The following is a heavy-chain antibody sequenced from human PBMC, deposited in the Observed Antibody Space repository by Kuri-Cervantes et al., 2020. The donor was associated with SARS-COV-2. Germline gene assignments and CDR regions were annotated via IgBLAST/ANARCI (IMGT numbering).Heavy chain of an antibody. Sequence: GGSLRLSCAASGFTFSSYAMSWVRQAPGKGLEWVSAISGSGGSTYYADSVKGRFTISRDNAKNSLYLQMNSLRAEDTAVYYCAIIGTLYNFDAFDIWGQGTMVTVSS. CDR2: ISGSGGST. J-gene: IGHJ3*02. V-gene: IGHV3-23*01. CDR3: AIIGTLYNFDAFDI. CDR1: GFTFSSYA. D-gene: IGHD1-1*01.